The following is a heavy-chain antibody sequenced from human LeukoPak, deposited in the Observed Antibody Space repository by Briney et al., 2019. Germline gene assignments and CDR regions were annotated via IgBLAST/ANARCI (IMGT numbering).Heavy chain of an antibody. CDR1: GFTFSTYC. Sequence: GGSLRLSCAASGFTFSTYCMTWLRQTPGKGLEWVANIKPDGDEKYYVDSVKGRFTISRDNAKNSLYLQMDSLTAEDTALYYCARDPYYYNSGSFAAFDIWGQGTMVAVSS. D-gene: IGHD3-10*01. CDR3: ARDPYYYNSGSFAAFDI. J-gene: IGHJ3*02. V-gene: IGHV3-7*01. CDR2: IKPDGDEK.